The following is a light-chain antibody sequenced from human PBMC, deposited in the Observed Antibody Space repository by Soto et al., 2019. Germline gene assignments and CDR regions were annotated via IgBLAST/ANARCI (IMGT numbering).Light chain of an antibody. Sequence: EIVLTQSPATLSLSPGERATLSCRASQSVSSYLAWYQQKPGQAPRLLISDASNRATGIPARFSGSGSGTDFTLTISSLEPEDVAVYSCQQRSDWPRTFGQGTKVEIK. V-gene: IGKV3-11*01. J-gene: IGKJ1*01. CDR2: DAS. CDR3: QQRSDWPRT. CDR1: QSVSSY.